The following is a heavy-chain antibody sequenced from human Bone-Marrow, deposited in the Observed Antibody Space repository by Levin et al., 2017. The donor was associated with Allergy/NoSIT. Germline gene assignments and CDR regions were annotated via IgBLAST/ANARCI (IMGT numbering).Heavy chain of an antibody. V-gene: IGHV3-21*01. Sequence: KSGGSLRLSCAASGFIFSDFSMNWVRQAPGKGLEWVASISTGSHYIHYADSMRGRFTISRDNAKNSLYLQMTGLSPDDAAVYYCTRDSYSSSNFDLWGQGTLVTVSS. J-gene: IGHJ4*02. CDR3: TRDSYSSSNFDL. D-gene: IGHD6-13*01. CDR1: GFIFSDFS. CDR2: ISTGSHYI.